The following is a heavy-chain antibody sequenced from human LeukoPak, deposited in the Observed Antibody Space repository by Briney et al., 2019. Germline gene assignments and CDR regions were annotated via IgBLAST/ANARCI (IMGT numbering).Heavy chain of an antibody. CDR3: ARELGWLQGSTNDY. J-gene: IGHJ4*02. Sequence: ASVKVSCTASGYTFTSYAMHWVRQAPGQRLEWMGWINAGNGNTKYSQKFQGRVTITRDTSASTAYMELSSLRSEDTAVYYCARELGWLQGSTNDYWGQGTLVTVSS. D-gene: IGHD4-23*01. V-gene: IGHV1-3*01. CDR2: INAGNGNT. CDR1: GYTFTSYA.